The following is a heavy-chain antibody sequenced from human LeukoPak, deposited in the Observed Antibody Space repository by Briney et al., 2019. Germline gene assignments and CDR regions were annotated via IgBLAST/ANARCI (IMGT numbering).Heavy chain of an antibody. J-gene: IGHJ3*02. Sequence: PSETLSLTCSVSGGSISSYYWSWIRQPPGKGLEWIGYIYYSGTTNYNPSLKSRVTISVDTSKNQFSLKLSSVTAADTAVYYCAREIAGYAFDIWGQGTMVIVSS. V-gene: IGHV4-59*01. CDR1: GGSISSYY. CDR3: AREIAGYAFDI. D-gene: IGHD6-13*01. CDR2: IYYSGTT.